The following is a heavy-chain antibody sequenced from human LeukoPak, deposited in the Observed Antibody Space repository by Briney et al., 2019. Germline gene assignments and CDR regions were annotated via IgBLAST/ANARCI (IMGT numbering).Heavy chain of an antibody. J-gene: IGHJ4*02. V-gene: IGHV3-21*01. CDR3: ARDPYSSGTFFFDY. Sequence: GGSLRLSCAASGFTFSSYRMDWVRQAPGKGLEWVSSIGSSSSYIYYADSVKGRFTISRDNAKNSLYLQMNSLRAEDTAVYYCARDPYSSGTFFFDYWGQGTLVTVSS. CDR2: IGSSSSYI. CDR1: GFTFSSYR. D-gene: IGHD6-19*01.